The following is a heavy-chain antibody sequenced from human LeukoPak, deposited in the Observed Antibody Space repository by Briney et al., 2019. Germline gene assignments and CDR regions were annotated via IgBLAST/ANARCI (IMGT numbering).Heavy chain of an antibody. V-gene: IGHV3-21*01. D-gene: IGHD6-25*01. Sequence: GGSLRLSCAASGFIFSTYTMNWVRQAPGKGLEWVSSISSSSSYIYYADSVKGRFTISRDNAKNSLYLQMNSLRADDTAVYYCARDLSGGRFDFWGQGTLVTVSS. CDR1: GFIFSTYT. J-gene: IGHJ4*02. CDR2: ISSSSSYI. CDR3: ARDLSGGRFDF.